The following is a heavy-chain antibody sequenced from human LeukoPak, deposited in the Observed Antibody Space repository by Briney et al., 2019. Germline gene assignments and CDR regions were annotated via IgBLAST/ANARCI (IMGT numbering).Heavy chain of an antibody. CDR2: INHSGST. CDR3: ARKGEYSYGGFDY. Sequence: PSETLSLTCAVYGGSFSGYYWSWIRQPPGKGLEWIGEINHSGSTNYNPSLKSRVTISVDTSKNQFSLKLSSVTAADTAVYYCARKGEYSYGGFDYWGQGTLVTVSS. D-gene: IGHD5-18*01. CDR1: GGSFSGYY. V-gene: IGHV4-34*01. J-gene: IGHJ4*02.